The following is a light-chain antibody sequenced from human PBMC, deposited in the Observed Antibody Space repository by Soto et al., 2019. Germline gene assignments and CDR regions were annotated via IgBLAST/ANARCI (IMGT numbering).Light chain of an antibody. CDR2: DVS. V-gene: IGLV2-8*01. J-gene: IGLJ2*01. CDR1: SSDIGTYNY. Sequence: QSALTQPPSASGSPGQSVTISCTGTSSDIGTYNYVSWYQQHPGKVPKVMIYDVSKRPSGVPDRFSGSKSGNTASLTVSGLQAEDEADYYCCSYAGNNKLVFGGGTKLTVL. CDR3: CSYAGNNKLV.